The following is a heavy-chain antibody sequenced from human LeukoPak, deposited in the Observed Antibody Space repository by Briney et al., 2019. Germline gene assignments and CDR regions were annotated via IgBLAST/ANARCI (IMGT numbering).Heavy chain of an antibody. D-gene: IGHD2-2*01. CDR1: GYTLTELS. Sequence: ASVRVSSKVSGYTLTELSMHWVRQAPGKGRERMGGFDTEDGETIYVQKFQGRDTMTEDTSTDAAYMELSSMRSEDTAVYYCATIGVPAARGVDYWGQGNLVTGSS. V-gene: IGHV1-24*01. CDR2: FDTEDGET. CDR3: ATIGVPAARGVDY. J-gene: IGHJ4*02.